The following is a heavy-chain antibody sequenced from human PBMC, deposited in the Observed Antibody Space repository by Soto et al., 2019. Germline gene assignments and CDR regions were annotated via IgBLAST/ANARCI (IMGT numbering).Heavy chain of an antibody. J-gene: IGHJ4*02. CDR3: AKTMITVGAVIDRFDY. D-gene: IGHD3-16*02. CDR2: ISYDGSNK. V-gene: IGHV3-30*18. Sequence: QVQLVESGGGVVQPGRSLRLSCAASGFTFSSYGMHWVRQAPGKGLEWVAVISYDGSNKYYADSVKGRFTISRDNSKNTLYLQMNSLRAEDTAVYYCAKTMITVGAVIDRFDYWGQGNPGHRLL. CDR1: GFTFSSYG.